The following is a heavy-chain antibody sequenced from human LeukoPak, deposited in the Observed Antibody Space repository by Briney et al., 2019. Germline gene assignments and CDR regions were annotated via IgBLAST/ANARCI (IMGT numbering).Heavy chain of an antibody. CDR2: ISGSGGST. CDR1: GFTFSIYG. Sequence: GGSLRLSCAASGFTFSIYGMSWVRQAPGKGLEWVSAISGSGGSTHYSDSVKGRFTISRDNSKNTLYLQMNSLRAEDTAVYYCARRASAYSHPYDYWGQGTLVTVSS. CDR3: ARRASAYSHPYDY. D-gene: IGHD4/OR15-4a*01. J-gene: IGHJ4*02. V-gene: IGHV3-23*01.